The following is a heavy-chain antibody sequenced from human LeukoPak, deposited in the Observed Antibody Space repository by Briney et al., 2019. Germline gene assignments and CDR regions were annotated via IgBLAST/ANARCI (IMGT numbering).Heavy chain of an antibody. Sequence: SETLSLTCTVSGGSISSGSYYWSWIRQPAGKGLEWIGRIYTSGSTNYNPSLKSRVTISVDTSKNQFSLKLSSVTAADTAVYYCARDRGIFYYGSGSYYNDAFDIWGQGTMVTVSS. D-gene: IGHD3-10*01. CDR3: ARDRGIFYYGSGSYYNDAFDI. CDR1: GGSISSGSYY. CDR2: IYTSGST. V-gene: IGHV4-61*02. J-gene: IGHJ3*02.